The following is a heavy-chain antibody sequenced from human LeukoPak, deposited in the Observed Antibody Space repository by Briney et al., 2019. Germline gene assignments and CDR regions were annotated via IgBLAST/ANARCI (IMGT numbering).Heavy chain of an antibody. CDR2: ISSSSSYI. Sequence: RGSLRLSCAASGFTFSNYNMNWVRRAPGKGLEWVSSISSSSSYIYYADSVKGRFTISRDNANNSLYLQMNSLRAEDTTVYYCARGDSGGMDYWGQGTLVTVSS. J-gene: IGHJ4*02. CDR3: ARGDSGGMDY. CDR1: GFTFSNYN. D-gene: IGHD3-16*01. V-gene: IGHV3-21*01.